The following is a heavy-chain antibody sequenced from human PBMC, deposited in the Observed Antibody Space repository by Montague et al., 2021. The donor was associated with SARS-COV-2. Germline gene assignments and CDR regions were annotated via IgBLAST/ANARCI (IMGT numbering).Heavy chain of an antibody. D-gene: IGHD2-15*01. CDR2: TYYRSEWYS. CDR1: GDSVSTNSGT. Sequence: CAISGDSVSTNSGTWNWVRPSPSKGLEWLGRTYYRSEWYSDYSVSVKSRISINPDTSKNQFSLQLNSVTPEDTAVYYCARAERGSCGDGNCYQYLFNYWGQGTLVTVSS. J-gene: IGHJ4*02. CDR3: ARAERGSCGDGNCYQYLFNY. V-gene: IGHV6-1*01.